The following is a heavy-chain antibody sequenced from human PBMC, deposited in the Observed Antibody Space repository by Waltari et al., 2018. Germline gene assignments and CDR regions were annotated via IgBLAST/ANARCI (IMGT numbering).Heavy chain of an antibody. CDR2: IKQDGSEK. V-gene: IGHV3-7*01. CDR1: GFPLSSFS. J-gene: IGHJ4*02. Sequence: VQLVESGGGLVQPGASLRLSCPAPGFPLSSFSMNWVRQAPGKGLEWVANIKQDGSEKYYVDSVKGRFTISRDNAKNSLYLQMNSLRGEDTAVYYCAREGTYDFDYWGQGTLVTVSS. D-gene: IGHD3-16*01. CDR3: AREGTYDFDY.